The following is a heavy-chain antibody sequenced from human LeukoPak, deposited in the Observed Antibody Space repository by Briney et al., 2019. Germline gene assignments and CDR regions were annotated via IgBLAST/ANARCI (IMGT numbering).Heavy chain of an antibody. CDR2: INGDESST. V-gene: IGHV3-74*01. CDR3: ARGAKWAYYFDY. Sequence: GGSLRLSCAASAFTFNTYWMHWVRQVPGRGLEWVSRINGDESSTNYADSVKGRFTISRDNAKDTLYLHMNSLTAEDTAVYYCARGAKWAYYFDYWXQGTLVTVSS. CDR1: AFTFNTYW. J-gene: IGHJ4*02. D-gene: IGHD1-26*01.